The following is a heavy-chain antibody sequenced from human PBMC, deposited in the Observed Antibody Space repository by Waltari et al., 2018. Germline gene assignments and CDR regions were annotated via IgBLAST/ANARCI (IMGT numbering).Heavy chain of an antibody. CDR2: MNPNSGNT. Sequence: QVQLVQSGAEVKKPGASVKVSCKASGYTFTSYDINWVRQATGQGLEWMGWMNPNSGNTGYAQKFQGRVTMTRNTSISTAYMELSSLRSEDTAMYYCSRAYSSSWYWFDPWGQGTLVTVSS. CDR1: GYTFTSYD. V-gene: IGHV1-8*01. CDR3: SRAYSSSWYWFDP. D-gene: IGHD6-13*01. J-gene: IGHJ5*02.